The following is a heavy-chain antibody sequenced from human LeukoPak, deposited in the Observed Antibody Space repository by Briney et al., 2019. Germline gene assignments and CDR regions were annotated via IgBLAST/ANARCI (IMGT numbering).Heavy chain of an antibody. CDR1: GFTFSSYA. Sequence: PGGSLRLSCAASGFTFSSYAMSWVRQAPGKGLGWVSAISGSGGSTYYADSVKGRFTISRDNSKNTLYLQMNSLRAEDTAVYYCAKDNYDFWSGYNRLFDYWGQGTLVTVSS. V-gene: IGHV3-23*01. J-gene: IGHJ4*02. CDR2: ISGSGGST. CDR3: AKDNYDFWSGYNRLFDY. D-gene: IGHD3-3*01.